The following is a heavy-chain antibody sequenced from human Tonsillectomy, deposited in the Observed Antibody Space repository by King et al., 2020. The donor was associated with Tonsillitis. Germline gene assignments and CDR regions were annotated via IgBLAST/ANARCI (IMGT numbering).Heavy chain of an antibody. CDR1: GFTFSSYS. CDR2: ISSSSSYI. J-gene: IGHJ4*02. Sequence: QLVQSGGGLVKPGGSLRLSCAASGFTFSSYSMNWVRQAPGKGLEWVSSISSSSSYIYYADSVKGRFTISRDNAKNSLYLQMNSLIAEDTAVYYCARVHYYDSSGYYQGFDYWGQGTLVTVSS. CDR3: ARVHYYDSSGYYQGFDY. D-gene: IGHD3-22*01. V-gene: IGHV3-21*01.